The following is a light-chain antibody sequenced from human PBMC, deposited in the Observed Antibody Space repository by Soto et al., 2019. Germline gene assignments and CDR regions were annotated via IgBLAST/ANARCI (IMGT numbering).Light chain of an antibody. J-gene: IGKJ3*01. V-gene: IGKV3-15*01. CDR2: DAS. CDR1: QSVSSN. Sequence: EIVMTQSPATLSVCPGERSSLSCRASQSVSSNLAWYQQKPGQAPRLLIYDASNRATGIPARFSGSGSGTEFTLTISSLQSEDSAVYYCQQYHNWPPYTFGPGTKVDIK. CDR3: QQYHNWPPYT.